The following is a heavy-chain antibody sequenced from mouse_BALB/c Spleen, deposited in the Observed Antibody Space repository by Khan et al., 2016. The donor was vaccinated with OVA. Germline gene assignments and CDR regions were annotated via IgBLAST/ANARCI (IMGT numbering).Heavy chain of an antibody. Sequence: DLVKPGASVKLSCKASGYTFTSYWSNWIKQRPGKGLGWLGRIAPGSGSTSTNRKFKDKPILTIDTYPTRAYNQLISLSSETSASFCSASSNYYSSGLYAMDYWGQGTSVTVSA. D-gene: IGHD1-1*01. V-gene: IGHV1S41*01. J-gene: IGHJ4*01. CDR1: GYTFTSYW. CDR3: ASSNYYSSGLYAMDY. CDR2: IAPGSGST.